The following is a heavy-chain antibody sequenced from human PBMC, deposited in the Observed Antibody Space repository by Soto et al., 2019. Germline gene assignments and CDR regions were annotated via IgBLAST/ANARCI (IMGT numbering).Heavy chain of an antibody. CDR1: GFTFSSYG. CDR3: ARDIGPLRYFDY. Sequence: QVQLVESGGGVVQPGRSLRLSCAASGFTFSSYGMHWVRQAPGNGLEWVAVIWYDGSNKYYADSVKGRFTISRDNSKNTLYLQMNSLRAEDTAVYYCARDIGPLRYFDYWGQGTLVTVSS. V-gene: IGHV3-33*01. CDR2: IWYDGSNK. D-gene: IGHD5-12*01. J-gene: IGHJ4*02.